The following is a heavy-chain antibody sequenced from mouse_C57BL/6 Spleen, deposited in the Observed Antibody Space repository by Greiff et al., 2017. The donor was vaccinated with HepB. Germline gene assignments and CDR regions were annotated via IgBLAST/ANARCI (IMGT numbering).Heavy chain of an antibody. CDR1: GFTFSDYG. Sequence: EVKLVESGGGLVKPGGSLKLSCAASGFTFSDYGMHWVRQAPEKGLEWVAYISSGSSTIYYADTVKGRFTISRDNAKNTLFLQMTSLRSEDTAVYYCARRAPMPAMDYWGQGTSVTVSS. CDR3: ARRAPMPAMDY. J-gene: IGHJ4*01. V-gene: IGHV5-17*01. D-gene: IGHD6-5*01. CDR2: ISSGSSTI.